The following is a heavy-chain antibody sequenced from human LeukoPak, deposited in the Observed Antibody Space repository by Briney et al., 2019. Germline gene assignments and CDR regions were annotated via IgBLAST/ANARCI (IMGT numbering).Heavy chain of an antibody. V-gene: IGHV3-7*01. CDR1: GFTFSSYW. CDR2: IKQDGSEK. J-gene: IGHJ4*02. Sequence: PGGSLRLSCAASGFTFSSYWMSWVRQAPGKRLEWVANIKQDGSEKYYVDSVKGRFTISRDNAKNSLYLQMNSLRAADTAVYYCARRAGAYSHPYDYWGQGTLVTVSS. CDR3: ARRAGAYSHPYDY. D-gene: IGHD4/OR15-4a*01.